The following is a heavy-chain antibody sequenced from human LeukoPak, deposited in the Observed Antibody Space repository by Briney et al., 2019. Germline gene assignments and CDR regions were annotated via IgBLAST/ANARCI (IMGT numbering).Heavy chain of an antibody. CDR1: GYTFTSYD. J-gene: IGHJ6*03. Sequence: GASVKVSCKASGYTFTSYDINWVRQATGQGLEWMGWMNPNSGNTGYAQKFQGRVTMTRNTSISTAYMELSSLRSEDTAVYYCARGVRHCSSTSCYGGKSDYYYYMDVWGKGTTVTVSS. D-gene: IGHD2-2*01. CDR2: MNPNSGNT. CDR3: ARGVRHCSSTSCYGGKSDYYYYMDV. V-gene: IGHV1-8*01.